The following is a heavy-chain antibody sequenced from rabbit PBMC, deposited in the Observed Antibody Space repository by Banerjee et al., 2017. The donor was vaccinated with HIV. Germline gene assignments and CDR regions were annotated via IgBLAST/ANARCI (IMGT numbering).Heavy chain of an antibody. CDR1: GFSFSSSYW. D-gene: IGHD3-1*01. V-gene: IGHV1S45*01. Sequence: QEQLEESGGDLVKPEGSLTLTWTASGFSFSSSYWICWVRQAPGKGLEWIACIYNGDGSTYYASWAKGRFTISKTSSTTVTLQMTSLTAADTATYFCARWGAATNGRYLWGPGTLVTVS. CDR3: ARWGAATNGRYL. J-gene: IGHJ6*01. CDR2: IYNGDGST.